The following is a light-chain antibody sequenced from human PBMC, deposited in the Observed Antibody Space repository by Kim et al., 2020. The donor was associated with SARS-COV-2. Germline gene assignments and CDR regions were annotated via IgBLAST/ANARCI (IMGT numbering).Light chain of an antibody. CDR1: QDVSGY. CDR2: AAS. V-gene: IGKV1-8*01. J-gene: IGKJ1*01. CDR3: QQYYSYPPT. Sequence: IRMTQSPSSLSASTGDRVTITCRASQDVSGYLAWHQQKPGKAPKLLIYAASTLQSGVPSRFSGSGAGTDFTLTISCLQSEDFATYYCQQYYSYPPTIGEGTKVDIK.